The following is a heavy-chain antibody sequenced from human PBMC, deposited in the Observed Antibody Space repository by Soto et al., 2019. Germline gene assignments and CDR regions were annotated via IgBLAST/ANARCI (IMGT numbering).Heavy chain of an antibody. CDR3: ARGSVLRYFDWLRYGMDV. Sequence: QVQLVESGGGVVQPGRSLRLSCAASGFTFSSYGMHWVRQAPGKGLEWVAVIWYDGSNKYYADSVKGRFTISRDNSKNTLYLQMNSLRAEDTAVYYCARGSVLRYFDWLRYGMDVWGQGTTVTVSS. V-gene: IGHV3-33*01. CDR1: GFTFSSYG. J-gene: IGHJ6*01. D-gene: IGHD3-9*01. CDR2: IWYDGSNK.